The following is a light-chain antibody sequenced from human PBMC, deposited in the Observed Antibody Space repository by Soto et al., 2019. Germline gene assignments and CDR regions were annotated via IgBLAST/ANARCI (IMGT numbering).Light chain of an antibody. Sequence: DIQMTQSPSSLSASVGDRVTITCRASQGINKLLAWYQQKPGKAPRSLIKATSTVQSGVPSRFSGSGSETDFTLTISSLQPDDLATYYCQQYNSYPRTFGQGTRLEI. CDR1: QGINKL. V-gene: IGKV1D-16*01. CDR3: QQYNSYPRT. J-gene: IGKJ5*01. CDR2: ATS.